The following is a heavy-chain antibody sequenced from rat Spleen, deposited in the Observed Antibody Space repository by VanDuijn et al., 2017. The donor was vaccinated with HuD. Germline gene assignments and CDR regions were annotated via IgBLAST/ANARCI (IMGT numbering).Heavy chain of an antibody. J-gene: IGHJ3*01. CDR2: ISMSGGEN. V-gene: IGHV5-25*01. D-gene: IGHD1-11*01. Sequence: EEQLVESGGGLVQPGRSLKLSCIASGFTFNNYYMAWVRQAPTKGLEWVASISMSGGENYYRDSVKGRFTVSRDNAKSTLYLQMDTLRSEDTATYYCAREGVSYGMGFADWGQGTLVTVSS. CDR1: GFTFNNYY. CDR3: AREGVSYGMGFAD.